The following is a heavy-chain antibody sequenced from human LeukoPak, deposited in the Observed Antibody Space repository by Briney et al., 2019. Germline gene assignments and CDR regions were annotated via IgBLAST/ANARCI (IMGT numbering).Heavy chain of an antibody. CDR2: ISAYNGNT. Sequence: GASVKVSCKASGYTFTGSYMHWVRQAPGQGLEWMGWISAYNGNTNYAQKLQGRVTITADESTSTAYMELSSLRSEDTAVYYCARADYYGTDAFDIWGQGTMVTVSS. V-gene: IGHV1-18*04. D-gene: IGHD3-10*01. CDR1: GYTFTGSY. J-gene: IGHJ3*02. CDR3: ARADYYGTDAFDI.